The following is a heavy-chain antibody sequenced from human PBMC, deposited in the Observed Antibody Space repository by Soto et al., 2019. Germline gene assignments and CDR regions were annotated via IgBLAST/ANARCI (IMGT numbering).Heavy chain of an antibody. J-gene: IGHJ5*02. CDR3: ARGPYSSSWYVQRRVLDP. V-gene: IGHV4-34*01. CDR2: INHSGST. Sequence: SETLSLTCAAYGGSFSGYYWSWIRQPPGKGLEWIGEINHSGSTNYNPSLKSRVTISVDTSKNQFSLKLSFVTAADTAVYYCARGPYSSSWYVQRRVLDPWGQGTLVTVSS. CDR1: GGSFSGYY. D-gene: IGHD6-13*01.